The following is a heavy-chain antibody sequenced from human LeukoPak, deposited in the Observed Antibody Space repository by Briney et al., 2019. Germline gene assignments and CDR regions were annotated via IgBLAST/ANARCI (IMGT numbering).Heavy chain of an antibody. CDR2: IIPIFGTA. Sequence: SVKVSCKASGGTFSSYAISWLRQAPAQGLEWMGRIIPIFGTANYAQKFQGRVTITTDESTSTAYMELSSLRSEDTAVYYCARGGYSGYGRYYYYYMDVWGKGTTVTVSS. D-gene: IGHD5-12*01. J-gene: IGHJ6*03. V-gene: IGHV1-69*05. CDR3: ARGGYSGYGRYYYYYMDV. CDR1: GGTFSSYA.